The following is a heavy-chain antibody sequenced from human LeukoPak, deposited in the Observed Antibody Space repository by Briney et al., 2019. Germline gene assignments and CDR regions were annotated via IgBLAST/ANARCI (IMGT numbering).Heavy chain of an antibody. V-gene: IGHV3-21*01. CDR3: ARDGAYSSSWYFDY. J-gene: IGHJ4*02. CDR1: GFTFSSYS. Sequence: GGSLRLSCTASGFTFSSYSMNWVRQAPGRGPEWVSSISTGSGYIYYADSVKGWFTISRDNANNSVFLQVNSLRAEDTAVYYCARDGAYSSSWYFDYWGQGTLVTVSS. D-gene: IGHD6-13*01. CDR2: ISTGSGYI.